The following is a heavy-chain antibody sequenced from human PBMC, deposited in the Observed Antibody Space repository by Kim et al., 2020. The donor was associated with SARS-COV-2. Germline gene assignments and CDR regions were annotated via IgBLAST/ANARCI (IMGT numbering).Heavy chain of an antibody. Sequence: GGSLRLSCAASGFTFSSYAMSWVRQAPGKGLEWVSAISGSGGSTYYADSVKGRFTISRDNSKNTLYLQMNSLRAEDTAVYYCAKVWTGTTWYYYYGMDVWGQGTTVTVSS. CDR2: ISGSGGST. CDR1: GFTFSSYA. D-gene: IGHD1-7*01. CDR3: AKVWTGTTWYYYYGMDV. J-gene: IGHJ6*02. V-gene: IGHV3-23*01.